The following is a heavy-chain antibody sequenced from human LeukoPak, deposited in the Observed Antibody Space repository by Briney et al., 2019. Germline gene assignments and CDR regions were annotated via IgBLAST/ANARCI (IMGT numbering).Heavy chain of an antibody. CDR1: GYAFTSYG. CDR3: ARGHRNVGLRFLEWLPGDY. CDR2: INPNSGGT. Sequence: ASVKVSCKASGYAFTSYGISWVRQAPGQGLEWMGRINPNSGGTNYAQKFQGRVTMTRDTSISTAYMELSRLRSDDTAVYYCARGHRNVGLRFLEWLPGDYWGQGTLVTVSS. J-gene: IGHJ4*02. V-gene: IGHV1-2*06. D-gene: IGHD3-3*01.